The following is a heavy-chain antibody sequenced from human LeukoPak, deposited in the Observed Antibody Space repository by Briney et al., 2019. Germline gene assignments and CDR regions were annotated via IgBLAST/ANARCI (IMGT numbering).Heavy chain of an antibody. Sequence: SETLSLTRAVYGGSFSGYYWSWIRQPPGKGLEGIGEINHSGSTNYNPSLKSRVTIAVDTSKNQFSLKLSSVTAADTAVYYCALSGCSSTSCFTFDPWGQGTLVTVSS. V-gene: IGHV4-34*01. D-gene: IGHD2-2*01. J-gene: IGHJ5*02. CDR2: INHSGST. CDR1: GGSFSGYY. CDR3: ALSGCSSTSCFTFDP.